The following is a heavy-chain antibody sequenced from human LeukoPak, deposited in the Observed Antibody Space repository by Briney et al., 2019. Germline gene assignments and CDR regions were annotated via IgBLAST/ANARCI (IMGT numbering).Heavy chain of an antibody. V-gene: IGHV4-34*01. J-gene: IGHJ4*02. Sequence: PSETLSLTCAVYGGSFSGYYWSWIRQPPGKGLEWIGEINHSGSTDYNPSLQSRVTISVDTSKNQFSLKLSSVTAADTAVYYCARGVRVYGTSFDYWGQGTLVTVSS. D-gene: IGHD3-10*01. CDR1: GGSFSGYY. CDR3: ARGVRVYGTSFDY. CDR2: INHSGST.